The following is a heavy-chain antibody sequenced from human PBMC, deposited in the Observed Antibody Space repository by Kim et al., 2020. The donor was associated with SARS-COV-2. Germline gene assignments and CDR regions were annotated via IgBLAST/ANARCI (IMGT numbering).Heavy chain of an antibody. Sequence: GGSLRLSCAASGFTFSSYAMSWVRQAPGKGLEWVSAISGSGGSTYYADSVKDRFTISRDNSKNTLYLQMNSLRAEDTAVYYCAKDQFRTYSSGWYSWYFDLWGRGTLVTVSS. CDR1: GFTFSSYA. J-gene: IGHJ2*01. CDR2: ISGSGGST. CDR3: AKDQFRTYSSGWYSWYFDL. V-gene: IGHV3-23*01. D-gene: IGHD6-19*01.